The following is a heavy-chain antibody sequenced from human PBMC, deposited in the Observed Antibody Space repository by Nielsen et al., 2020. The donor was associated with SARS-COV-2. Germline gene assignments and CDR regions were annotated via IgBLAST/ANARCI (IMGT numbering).Heavy chain of an antibody. CDR2: ISYDGSNK. Sequence: GGSLRLSCAASGFTFSSYAMHWVRQAPGRGLEWVAVISYDGSNKYYADSVKGRFTISRDNSKNTLYVQMNSLRAEDTAVYYCARANGGSYYGALDYWGQGTLVTVSS. V-gene: IGHV3-30*04. CDR1: GFTFSSYA. CDR3: ARANGGSYYGALDY. D-gene: IGHD1-26*01. J-gene: IGHJ4*02.